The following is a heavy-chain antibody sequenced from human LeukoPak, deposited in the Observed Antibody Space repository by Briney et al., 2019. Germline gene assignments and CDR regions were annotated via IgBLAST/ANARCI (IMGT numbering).Heavy chain of an antibody. D-gene: IGHD3-10*01. CDR2: ISSSGSTI. Sequence: GGSLRLSCAASGFTFSDYYMSWIRQAPGKGLEWVSYISSSGSTIYQADSVKGRLTISRDNAKNSLYLQMNSLRAEDTAVYYCARDRYGSGSYYNWYFDLWGRGTLVTVSS. CDR3: ARDRYGSGSYYNWYFDL. V-gene: IGHV3-11*01. CDR1: GFTFSDYY. J-gene: IGHJ2*01.